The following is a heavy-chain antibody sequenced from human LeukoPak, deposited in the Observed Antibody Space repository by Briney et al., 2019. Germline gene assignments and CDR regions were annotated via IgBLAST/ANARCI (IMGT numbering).Heavy chain of an antibody. Sequence: GGSLRLSCAASGFTFSNYGMNWVRQAPGKGLEWVSTITGGATGIYYADSVKGRFTISRDNSKNTLYLQMNSLGAEDTAVYFCARAGRFGESFRDYYYYIDVWGKGTTVTVSS. J-gene: IGHJ6*03. V-gene: IGHV3-23*01. CDR1: GFTFSNYG. CDR3: ARAGRFGESFRDYYYYIDV. D-gene: IGHD3-10*01. CDR2: ITGGATGI.